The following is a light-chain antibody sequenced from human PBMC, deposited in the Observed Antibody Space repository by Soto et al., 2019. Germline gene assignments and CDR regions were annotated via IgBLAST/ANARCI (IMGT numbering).Light chain of an antibody. V-gene: IGKV3-11*01. CDR2: DAS. Sequence: EIVLTQTPATLSLSPGERSTLAFRASQSVGTYLAWYQQRPGQAPRLLIYDASNRATGIPVRFSGSGSGTDFTLTIGSLEPEDFAVYYCQQRSKWPRAFGPGTKVDIK. J-gene: IGKJ1*01. CDR1: QSVGTY. CDR3: QQRSKWPRA.